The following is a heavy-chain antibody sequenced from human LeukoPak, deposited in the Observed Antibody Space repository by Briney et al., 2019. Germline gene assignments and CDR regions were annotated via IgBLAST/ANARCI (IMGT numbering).Heavy chain of an antibody. D-gene: IGHD3-10*01. CDR1: GGTFSSYA. CDR3: ASAGHGSGSYYYYYYMDV. CDR2: IIPIFGTA. J-gene: IGHJ6*03. Sequence: GASVKVSCKASGGTFSSYAISWVRQAPGQGLEWIGGIIPIFGTANYAQKFQGRVTITADESTSTAYMELSSLRSEDTAVYYCASAGHGSGSYYYYYYMDVWGKGTTVTVSS. V-gene: IGHV1-69*13.